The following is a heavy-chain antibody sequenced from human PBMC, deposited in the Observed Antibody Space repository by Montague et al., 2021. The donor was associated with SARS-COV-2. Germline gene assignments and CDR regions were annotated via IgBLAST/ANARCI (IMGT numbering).Heavy chain of an antibody. CDR2: IYYSGST. Sequence: SETLSLTCSVSGGSVSSGSCYWSWIRQPPGKGLEWIGYIYYSGSTNYNPSLKSRVTISVDTSKNQFSLKLSSVTAADTAVHYCARVRGERYQLVFCTYYYYYMDVWGKGTTVTVSS. CDR1: GGSVSSGSCY. CDR3: ARVRGERYQLVFCTYYYYYMDV. J-gene: IGHJ6*03. V-gene: IGHV4-61*01. D-gene: IGHD2-2*01.